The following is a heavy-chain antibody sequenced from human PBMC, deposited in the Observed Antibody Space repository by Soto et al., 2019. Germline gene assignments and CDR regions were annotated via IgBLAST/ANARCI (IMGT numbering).Heavy chain of an antibody. CDR1: GYTLTELS. D-gene: IGHD3-22*01. CDR2: FDPEDGET. V-gene: IGHV1-24*01. J-gene: IGHJ4*02. CDR3: GSPRGYYDSSGYYSPFDY. Sequence: GASVKVSCKVSGYTLTELSMHWVRQAPGKGVEWMGGFDPEDGETIYAQKFQGRVTMTEDTSTDTAYMELSSLRSEDTAVYYCGSPRGYYDSSGYYSPFDYWGQGTMVTVSS.